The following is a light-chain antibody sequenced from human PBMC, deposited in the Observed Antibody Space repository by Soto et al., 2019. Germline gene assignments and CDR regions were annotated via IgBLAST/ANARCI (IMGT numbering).Light chain of an antibody. CDR1: RSILSSSNNNNY. V-gene: IGKV4-1*01. CDR3: QQYYSNPPWS. CDR2: WAS. J-gene: IGKJ1*01. Sequence: DIVMTQSPDALAVSLGERASINCRSSRSILSSSNNNNYLAWYQHKPGQPPRLLIYWASARESGVPDRFSGSGFATDFTLTISSFQAEDVAVYYCQQYYSNPPWSFGQGTKVEIK.